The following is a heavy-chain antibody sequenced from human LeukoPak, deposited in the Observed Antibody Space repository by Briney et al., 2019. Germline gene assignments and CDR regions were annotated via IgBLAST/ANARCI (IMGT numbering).Heavy chain of an antibody. CDR3: ARNSRPEPPTPGAFDI. D-gene: IGHD1-14*01. CDR1: GYTFTSYG. CDR2: IIPIFGTA. V-gene: IGHV1-69*05. Sequence: GASVKVSCKASGYTFTSYGISWVRQAPGQGLEWMGGIIPIFGTANYAQKFQGRVTITTDESTSTAYMELSSLGSEDTAVYYCARNSRPEPPTPGAFDIWGQGTMVTVSS. J-gene: IGHJ3*02.